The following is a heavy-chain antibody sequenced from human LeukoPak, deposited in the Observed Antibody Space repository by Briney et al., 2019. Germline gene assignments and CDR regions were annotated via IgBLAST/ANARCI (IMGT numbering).Heavy chain of an antibody. CDR1: GFTFSSYG. J-gene: IGHJ4*02. Sequence: QSGGSLRLSCAASGFTFSSYGMSWVRQAPGKGLEWVSAISGSGGSTYYADSVKGRFTISRDNSKNTLYLQMNSLRAEDTAVYYCARGSLQFGELYYFDYWGQGTLVTVSS. V-gene: IGHV3-23*01. CDR3: ARGSLQFGELYYFDY. CDR2: ISGSGGST. D-gene: IGHD3-10*01.